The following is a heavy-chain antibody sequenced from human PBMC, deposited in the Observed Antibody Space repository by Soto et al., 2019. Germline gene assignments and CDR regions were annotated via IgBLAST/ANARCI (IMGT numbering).Heavy chain of an antibody. CDR3: AKVPSQYIWGSYLRYYDY. D-gene: IGHD3-16*02. CDR2: ISANTDYA. J-gene: IGHJ4*02. Sequence: EVQILESGGGLVQPGGSLRLSCAASGFPFSNYAMTWVRQAPGKGLEWVSAISANTDYAYYADSVMDRFTISRDNSKNTLYLQMDSLRAEDTAVYYCAKVPSQYIWGSYLRYYDYWGQGTLVTVSS. V-gene: IGHV3-23*01. CDR1: GFPFSNYA.